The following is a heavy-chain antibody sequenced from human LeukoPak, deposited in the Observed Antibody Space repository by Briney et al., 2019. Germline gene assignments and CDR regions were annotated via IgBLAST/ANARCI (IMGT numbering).Heavy chain of an antibody. Sequence: GGSLRLSCAASGFSFKDYNMHWVRQAPGKGLEWVAVITYDGSNKYYTDSVKDRFTISRDNSKSTLYLQMNSLRAEDTAVYYCAKVRWDNSGWYYLDSWGQGTLVTVSS. V-gene: IGHV3-30*18. CDR2: ITYDGSNK. J-gene: IGHJ4*02. D-gene: IGHD6-19*01. CDR1: GFSFKDYN. CDR3: AKVRWDNSGWYYLDS.